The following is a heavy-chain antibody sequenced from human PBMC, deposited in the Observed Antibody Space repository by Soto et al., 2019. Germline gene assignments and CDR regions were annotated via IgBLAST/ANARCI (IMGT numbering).Heavy chain of an antibody. J-gene: IGHJ4*02. CDR1: GCTCSDYY. V-gene: IGHV3-11*01. CDR3: ARARYNWNY. Sequence: GGSLRLSWAASGCTCSDYYMSWIRQAPGKGLEWVSYISSSGSTIYYAHSVKGRFTISRDNAKSSLYLQMNSLRAEDTAVYYCARARYNWNYWGQGTLVTVSS. CDR2: ISSSGSTI. D-gene: IGHD1-20*01.